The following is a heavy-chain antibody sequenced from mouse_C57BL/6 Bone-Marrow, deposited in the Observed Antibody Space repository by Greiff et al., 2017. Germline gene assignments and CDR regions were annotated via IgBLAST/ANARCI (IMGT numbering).Heavy chain of an antibody. CDR1: GYTFPSYG. D-gene: IGHD1-1*01. Sequence: VQLQQSGAELARPGASVKLSCKASGYTFPSYGISWVKQRTGQGLEWIGEIYPRSGNTYYNAKFKGKATLTADKSSSTAYMELRSLTSEDSAVYFCARKVYYYGSSYHYFDYWGQGTTLTVSS. J-gene: IGHJ2*01. V-gene: IGHV1-81*01. CDR3: ARKVYYYGSSYHYFDY. CDR2: IYPRSGNT.